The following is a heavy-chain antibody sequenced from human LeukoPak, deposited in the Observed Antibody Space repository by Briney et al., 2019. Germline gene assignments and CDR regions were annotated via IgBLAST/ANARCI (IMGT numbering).Heavy chain of an antibody. J-gene: IGHJ6*02. V-gene: IGHV3-9*01. CDR1: GFTFDDYA. CDR3: AKDFASSGRPPLVGVDV. CDR2: ISWNSGSI. Sequence: GGSLRLSCAASGFTFDDYAMHWVRQAPGKGLEWVSGISWNSGSIGYADSVKGRFTISRDNAKNSLYLQMNSLRAEDTALYYCAKDFASSGRPPLVGVDVWGQGTTVTVSS. D-gene: IGHD3-22*01.